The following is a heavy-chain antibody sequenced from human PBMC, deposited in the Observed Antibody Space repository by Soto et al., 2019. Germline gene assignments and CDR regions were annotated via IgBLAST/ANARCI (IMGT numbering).Heavy chain of an antibody. D-gene: IGHD3-10*01. CDR3: ARLPDVMVREFYFDS. CDR2: IYYSGST. V-gene: IGHV4-59*08. J-gene: IGHJ4*02. Sequence: SETLSLTCTVSGGSISSYYWSWIRQPPGKGLEWIGYIYYSGSTNYNPSLKSRVTISVDTSQNQFSLRLTSVTAADTSVYYCARLPDVMVREFYFDSWGQGTLVTVSS. CDR1: GGSISSYY.